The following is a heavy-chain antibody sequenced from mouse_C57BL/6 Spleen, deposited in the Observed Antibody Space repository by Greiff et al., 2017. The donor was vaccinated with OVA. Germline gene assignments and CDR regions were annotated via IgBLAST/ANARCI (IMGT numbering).Heavy chain of an antibody. Sequence: VQLKQSGPELVKPGASVKISCKASGYTFTDYYMNWVKQSHGKSLEWIGDINPNNGGTSYNQKFKGKATLTVDKSSSTAYMELRSLTSEDSAVYDCARGGNYGYAMDYWGQGTSVTVSS. CDR1: GYTFTDYY. V-gene: IGHV1-26*01. CDR3: ARGGNYGYAMDY. CDR2: INPNNGGT. J-gene: IGHJ4*01. D-gene: IGHD2-1*01.